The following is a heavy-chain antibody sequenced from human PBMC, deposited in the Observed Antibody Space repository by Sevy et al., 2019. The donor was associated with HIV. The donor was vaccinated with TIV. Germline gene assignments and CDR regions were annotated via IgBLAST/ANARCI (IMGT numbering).Heavy chain of an antibody. D-gene: IGHD5-12*01. J-gene: IGHJ4*02. CDR1: GYTFTGYY. V-gene: IGHV1-2*02. Sequence: ASVKVSCKASGYTFTGYYMHWVRQAPGQGLEWMGWINPNSGGTNYAQKFQGRVTMTRDTSISTAYMEMSRLRSDDTAVYYCARDGGRHSGDDFRPARSLDYWGQGTLVTVSS. CDR3: ARDGGRHSGDDFRPARSLDY. CDR2: INPNSGGT.